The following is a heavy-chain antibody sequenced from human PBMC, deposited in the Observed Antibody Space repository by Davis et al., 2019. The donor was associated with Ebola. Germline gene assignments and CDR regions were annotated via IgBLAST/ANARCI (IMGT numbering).Heavy chain of an antibody. Sequence: MPSETLSLTCTVSGGSVSSGSYYWSWIRQPPGKGLEWIGYIYYSGSTNYNPSLKSRVTISVDKSKNQFSLKLSSATAADTAVYYCARVYYDILTGYTPFDYWGQGTLVTVSS. CDR2: IYYSGST. CDR1: GGSVSSGSYY. D-gene: IGHD3-9*01. J-gene: IGHJ4*02. V-gene: IGHV4-61*01. CDR3: ARVYYDILTGYTPFDY.